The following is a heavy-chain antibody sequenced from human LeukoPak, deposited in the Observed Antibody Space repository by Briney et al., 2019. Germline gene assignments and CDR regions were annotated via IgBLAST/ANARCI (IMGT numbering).Heavy chain of an antibody. V-gene: IGHV3-30*02. CDR3: AKINVAAAAEIY. Sequence: HAGGSLRLSCAASGFTFSSYGMHWVRQAPGKGLEWVAFIRYDGSNKYYADSVKGRFTISRDNSKSTLYLQMNSLRAEDTAVYYCAKINVAAAAEIYWGQGTLVTVSS. D-gene: IGHD6-13*01. CDR2: IRYDGSNK. CDR1: GFTFSSYG. J-gene: IGHJ4*02.